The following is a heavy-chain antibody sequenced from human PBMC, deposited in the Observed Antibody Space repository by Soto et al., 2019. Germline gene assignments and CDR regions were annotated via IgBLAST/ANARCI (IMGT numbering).Heavy chain of an antibody. CDR1: GGSFSGYY. D-gene: IGHD4-17*01. CDR2: INHSGST. J-gene: IGHJ4*02. CDR3: ARAWDYGDYMVDY. V-gene: IGHV4-34*01. Sequence: QVQLQQWGAGLLKPSETLSLTCAVYGGSFSGYYWSWIRQPPGKGLEWIGEINHSGSTNYNPSLKSRVTISVDTSKNQFTLKLSSVTAEDTAVYYCARAWDYGDYMVDYWGQGTLVTVSS.